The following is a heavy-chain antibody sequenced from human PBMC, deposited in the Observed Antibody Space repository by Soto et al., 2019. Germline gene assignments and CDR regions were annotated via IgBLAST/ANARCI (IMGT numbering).Heavy chain of an antibody. V-gene: IGHV4-31*03. CDR1: GGSISSGYY. CDR3: ASTDYVAYYMDV. D-gene: IGHD3-10*02. J-gene: IGHJ6*03. CDR2: IYYSGTT. Sequence: TLSLTCSVSGGSISSGYYWTWIGQHPGKGLEWIGYIYYSGTTYYNPSLKSRVTISVDTSKNQFSLKLSSVTAADTAVYYCASTDYVAYYMDVWGQGTTVT.